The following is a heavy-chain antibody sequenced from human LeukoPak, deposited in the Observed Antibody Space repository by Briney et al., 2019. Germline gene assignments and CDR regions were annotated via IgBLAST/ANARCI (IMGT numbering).Heavy chain of an antibody. J-gene: IGHJ4*02. CDR1: GGSISSGSYY. CDR3: ARATDY. D-gene: IGHD4-17*01. CDR2: IYTSGST. Sequence: SETLSPTCTVSGGSISSGSYYWSWIRQPAGKGLEWIGRIYTSGSTNYNPSLKSRVTISVDTSKNQFSLKLSSVTAADTAVYYCARATDYWGQGTLVTVSS. V-gene: IGHV4-61*02.